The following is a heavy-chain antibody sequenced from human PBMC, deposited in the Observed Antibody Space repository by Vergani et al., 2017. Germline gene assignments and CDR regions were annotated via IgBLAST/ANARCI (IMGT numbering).Heavy chain of an antibody. CDR1: GFSLSNARMG. J-gene: IGHJ3*02. CDR2: IFSHDEK. CDR3: ARTDSGSYAAFDI. D-gene: IGHD1-26*01. V-gene: IGHV2-26*01. Sequence: QVTLKESGPVLVKPTETLTLTCTVSGFSLSNARMGVSRIRQPPGKALEWLAHIFSHDEKSYSTSLKSRLTISKDTSKSQVGLTMTNMDPVDTATYYCARTDSGSYAAFDIWGQGTMVTVSS.